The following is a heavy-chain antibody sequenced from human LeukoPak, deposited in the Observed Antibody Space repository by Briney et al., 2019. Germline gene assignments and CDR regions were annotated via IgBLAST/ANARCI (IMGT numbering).Heavy chain of an antibody. CDR2: IYHSGST. V-gene: IGHV4-38-2*02. CDR3: AVRELWSLSYYMDV. J-gene: IGHJ6*03. Sequence: SETLSLTCTVSGGSISSYYWGWIRQPPGKGLEWIGSIYHSGSTYYNPSLKSRVAISVDTSKNQFSLKLSSVTAADTAVYYCAVRELWSLSYYMDVWGKGTTVTVSS. CDR1: GGSISSYY. D-gene: IGHD5-18*01.